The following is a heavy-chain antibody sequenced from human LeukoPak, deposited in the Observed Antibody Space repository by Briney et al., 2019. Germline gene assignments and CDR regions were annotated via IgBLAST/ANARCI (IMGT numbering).Heavy chain of an antibody. CDR1: GYTFTGYY. CDR2: INPNSGGT. D-gene: IGHD6-19*01. J-gene: IGHJ4*02. CDR3: ARTSSGWYPDFDY. Sequence: GASVKVSCKASGYTFTGYYMHWVRQAPGQGLEWMGRINPNSGGTNYAQKFQGRVTMTRDTSISTAYMELSRLRSDDTAVYYCARTSSGWYPDFDYWGQGTLVTVSS. V-gene: IGHV1-2*06.